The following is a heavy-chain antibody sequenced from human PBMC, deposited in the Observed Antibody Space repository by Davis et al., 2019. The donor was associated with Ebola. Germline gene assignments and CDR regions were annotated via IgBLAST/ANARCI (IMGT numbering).Heavy chain of an antibody. Sequence: PGGSLRLSCKGSGYSFTSYWIGWVRQMPGKGLEWMGIIYPGDSDTRYSPSFQGQVTISADKSISTAYLQWSSLKASDTAMYYCARHSLYCSGGSCYYDYWGQGTLVTVSS. D-gene: IGHD2-15*01. CDR1: GYSFTSYW. CDR3: ARHSLYCSGGSCYYDY. CDR2: IYPGDSDT. J-gene: IGHJ4*02. V-gene: IGHV5-51*01.